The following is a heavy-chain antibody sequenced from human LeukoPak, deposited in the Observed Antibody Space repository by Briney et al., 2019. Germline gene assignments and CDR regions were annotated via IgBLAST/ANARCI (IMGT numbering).Heavy chain of an antibody. CDR1: GGSFSGYY. V-gene: IGHV4-34*01. CDR2: INHSGST. CDR3: ARPGITMVRGYDY. Sequence: SETLSLTCAVYGGSFSGYYWSWIRQPPGKGLEWIGEINHSGSTNYNPSLKSRATISVDTSKNQFSLKLSSVTAADTAVYYCARPGITMVRGYDYWGQGTLVTVSS. J-gene: IGHJ4*02. D-gene: IGHD3-10*01.